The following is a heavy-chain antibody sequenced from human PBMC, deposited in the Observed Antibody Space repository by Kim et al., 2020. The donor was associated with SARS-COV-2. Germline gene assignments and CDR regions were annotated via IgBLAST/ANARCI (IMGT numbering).Heavy chain of an antibody. J-gene: IGHJ5*02. CDR2: IRHSGTT. V-gene: IGHV4-30-4*01. Sequence: SETLSLTCTVSGDSITRGDFFWGWLRQPPGKGLECLGHIRHSGTTYYNPSLRSRVFISVDTSNNQFSLTLSSVTAADSALYYCARVWRTASNERRVLSNWFDPWGQGILVIVSS. CDR3: ARVWRTASNERRVLSNWFDP. D-gene: IGHD2-21*02. CDR1: GDSITRGDFF.